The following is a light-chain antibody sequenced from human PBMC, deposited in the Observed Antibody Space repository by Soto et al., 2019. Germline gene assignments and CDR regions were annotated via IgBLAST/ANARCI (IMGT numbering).Light chain of an antibody. CDR3: KKYDRSKLN. V-gene: IGKV3-20*01. J-gene: IGKJ4*01. Sequence: IVLTHSPFTLSFSPGERATLSCRASQPISSHRYLAWYQQKPCQAPRVLIYGASRRATGIPDRFSGSGSGKELSITISRMEPEDFEVYYCKKYDRSKLNFGGGKKVDIK. CDR2: GAS. CDR1: QPISSHRY.